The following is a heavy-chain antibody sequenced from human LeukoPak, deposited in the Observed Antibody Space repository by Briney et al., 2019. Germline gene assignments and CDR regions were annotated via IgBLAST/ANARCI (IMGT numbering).Heavy chain of an antibody. CDR3: ARGLTTIFGVVIHFDY. D-gene: IGHD3-3*01. Sequence: PGGSLRLSCAASGFTFSSYAMSWVRQAPGKGLEWVSAISGSGATIHYADSVKGRFTISRDNARNSLYLQMNSLSAEDTAVYYCARGLTTIFGVVIHFDYWGQGTLVTVSS. CDR1: GFTFSSYA. V-gene: IGHV3-23*01. J-gene: IGHJ4*02. CDR2: ISGSGATI.